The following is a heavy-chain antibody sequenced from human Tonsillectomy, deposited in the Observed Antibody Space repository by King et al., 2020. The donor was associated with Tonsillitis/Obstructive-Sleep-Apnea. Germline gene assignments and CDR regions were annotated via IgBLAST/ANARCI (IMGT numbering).Heavy chain of an antibody. V-gene: IGHV3-9*01. J-gene: IGHJ6*03. CDR3: AAGLPYYDYVWGSYRKGVYMDV. CDR2: ISWNSSSI. Sequence: VQLVESGGGLVQPGRSLRLSCAASGFTFDDYAMHWVRQAPGKGLEWVSNISWNSSSIGYADSVKGRFTISRDNAKNSLYLQMNSLRAEDTALYYCAAGLPYYDYVWGSYRKGVYMDVWGKGTTVTVSS. CDR1: GFTFDDYA. D-gene: IGHD3-16*02.